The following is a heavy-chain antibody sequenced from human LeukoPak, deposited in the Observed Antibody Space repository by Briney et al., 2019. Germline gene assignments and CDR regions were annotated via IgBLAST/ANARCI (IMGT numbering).Heavy chain of an antibody. CDR3: ARLYVDTAMDFDY. CDR1: GFTFSSYE. CDR2: ISSSSSYI. D-gene: IGHD5-18*01. J-gene: IGHJ4*02. V-gene: IGHV3-21*01. Sequence: GSLRLSCAASGFTFSSYEMDWVRQAPGKGLEWVSSISSSSSYIYYADSVKGRFTISRDNAKNSLYLQMNSLRAEDTAVYYCARLYVDTAMDFDYWGQGTLVTVSS.